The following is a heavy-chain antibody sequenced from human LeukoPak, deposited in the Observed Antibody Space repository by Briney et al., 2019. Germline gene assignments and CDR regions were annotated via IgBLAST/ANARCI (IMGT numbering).Heavy chain of an antibody. D-gene: IGHD4-17*01. CDR2: ISWNSGSI. V-gene: IGHV3-9*01. J-gene: IGHJ3*02. CDR3: AKGTTRYGDSDAFDI. Sequence: PGGSLRLSCAASGFTFDDYAMHWVRQAPGKGLEWVSNISWNSGSIGYADSVKGRFTISRDNAKNSLYLQMNSLRVEDTALYYCAKGTTRYGDSDAFDIWGQGTMVTVSS. CDR1: GFTFDDYA.